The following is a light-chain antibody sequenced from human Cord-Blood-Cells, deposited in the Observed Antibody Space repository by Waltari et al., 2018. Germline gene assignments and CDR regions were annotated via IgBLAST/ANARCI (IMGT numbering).Light chain of an antibody. Sequence: QSALTQPASESGSPGQSITISCTGTSSDVGGSHYVSWYQQHPGKAPKLSIYEVSNRQSGVADLVSVSKTGNTASLSISGRQAEDESDYYCSSYTSSSTLVFGGGTKLTVL. CDR3: SSYTSSSTLV. CDR2: EVS. CDR1: SSDVGGSHY. J-gene: IGLJ2*01. V-gene: IGLV2-14*01.